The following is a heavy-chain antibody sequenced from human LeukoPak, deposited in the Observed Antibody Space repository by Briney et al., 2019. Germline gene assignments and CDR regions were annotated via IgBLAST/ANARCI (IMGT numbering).Heavy chain of an antibody. D-gene: IGHD1-26*01. V-gene: IGHV1-2*02. Sequence: ASVTVSCKASGYTFTGYYMHWVRPAPGQGLEWMGWINPNSGGTNYAQKFQGRVTMTRDTSISTAYMELSRLRSDDTAVYYCARAGVGVDAFDIWGQGTMVTVSS. J-gene: IGHJ3*02. CDR1: GYTFTGYY. CDR2: INPNSGGT. CDR3: ARAGVGVDAFDI.